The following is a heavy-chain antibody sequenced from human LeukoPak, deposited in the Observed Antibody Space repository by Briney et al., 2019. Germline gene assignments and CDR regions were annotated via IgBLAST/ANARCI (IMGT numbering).Heavy chain of an antibody. D-gene: IGHD3-3*01. V-gene: IGHV1-8*01. Sequence: ASVKVSCKASGYTFTSYDINWVRQATGQGLEWMGWMNPNSGDTGYAQKFQGRVTMTRNTSISTAYMELSSLRSEDTAVYYCARGTGDFWSGLPYYHYYYGMDVWGQGTTVTVSS. CDR3: ARGTGDFWSGLPYYHYYYGMDV. J-gene: IGHJ6*02. CDR1: GYTFTSYD. CDR2: MNPNSGDT.